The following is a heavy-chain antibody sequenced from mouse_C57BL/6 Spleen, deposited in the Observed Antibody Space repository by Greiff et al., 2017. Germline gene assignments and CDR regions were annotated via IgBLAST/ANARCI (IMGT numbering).Heavy chain of an antibody. V-gene: IGHV1-15*01. CDR1: GYTFTDYE. CDR3: TIFHPSIYYDRGYYFDY. D-gene: IGHD2-4*01. CDR2: IDPETGGT. J-gene: IGHJ2*01. Sequence: QVQLQQSGAELVRPGASVTLSCKASGYTFTDYEMHWVKQTPVHGLEWIGAIDPETGGTAYNQKFKGKAILTADKSSSTAYMELRSLTSEDSAVYYCTIFHPSIYYDRGYYFDYWGQGTTLTVSS.